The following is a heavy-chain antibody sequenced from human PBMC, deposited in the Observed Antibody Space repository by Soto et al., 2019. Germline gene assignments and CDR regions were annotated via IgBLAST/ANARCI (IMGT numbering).Heavy chain of an antibody. CDR1: GYSIRNGYY. CDR3: AGVGPYCGGDCYSPPP. D-gene: IGHD2-21*02. V-gene: IGHV4-38-2*02. CDR2: IYHSGST. Sequence: SETLSLTCTVSGYSIRNGYYWGWIRQPPGKGLEWIGTIYHSGSTYYNPSLKSRVTISVGAPENHFSLKLSSVTAADTAVYYCAGVGPYCGGDCYSPPPWGQGTLVTVSS. J-gene: IGHJ5*02.